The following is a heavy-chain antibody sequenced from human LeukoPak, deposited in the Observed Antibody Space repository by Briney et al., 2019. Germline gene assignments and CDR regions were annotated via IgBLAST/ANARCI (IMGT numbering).Heavy chain of an antibody. CDR2: IFHTGSA. D-gene: IGHD2-2*02. J-gene: IGHJ4*02. CDR3: ASPRATYIDY. CDR1: GYSIITGYI. Sequence: PSETLSLTCAVSGYSIITGYIWGWIRQSPGQGLEWIGSIFHTGSASYNPSLKSRATLSVDTSKNEFSLKLTSVSAADTAIYYCASPRATYIDYSGQGTLVIVSS. V-gene: IGHV4-38-2*01.